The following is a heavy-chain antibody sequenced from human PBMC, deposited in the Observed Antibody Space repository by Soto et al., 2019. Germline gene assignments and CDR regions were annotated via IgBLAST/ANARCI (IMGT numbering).Heavy chain of an antibody. CDR3: ARLAGNTAMVIDY. CDR2: IYYSGST. D-gene: IGHD5-18*01. J-gene: IGHJ4*02. CDR1: GGSISSGGYY. Sequence: QVQLQESGPGLVKPSQTLSLTCTVSGGSISSGGYYWSWIRQHPGKGLEWSGYIYYSGSTYYNPSLKSRVTISVDTSKNQFSLKLSSVTAADTAVYYCARLAGNTAMVIDYWGQGTLVTVSS. V-gene: IGHV4-31*03.